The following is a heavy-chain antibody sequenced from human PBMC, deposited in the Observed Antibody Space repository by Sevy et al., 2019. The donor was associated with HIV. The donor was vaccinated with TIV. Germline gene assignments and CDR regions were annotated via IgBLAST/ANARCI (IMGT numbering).Heavy chain of an antibody. CDR3: AKDIRGAARCPYYYYYYGMDV. Sequence: GGSLRLSCAASGFTFDDYAMHWVRQAPGKGLEWVSGISWNSGSIGYADSVKGRFTISRDNAKNSLYLQMNSLRAEDTALYYCAKDIRGAARCPYYYYYYGMDVWGQGTTVTVSS. CDR1: GFTFDDYA. CDR2: ISWNSGSI. V-gene: IGHV3-9*01. J-gene: IGHJ6*02. D-gene: IGHD6-6*01.